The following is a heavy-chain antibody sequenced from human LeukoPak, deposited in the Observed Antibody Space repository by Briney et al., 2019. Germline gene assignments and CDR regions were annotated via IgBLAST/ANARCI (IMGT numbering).Heavy chain of an antibody. CDR2: ISTKSNNT. CDR1: GFIFSSYT. J-gene: IGHJ4*02. CDR3: ARAEMWVLQSSDY. Sequence: GGSLRLSCAASGFIFSSYTLNWVRQAPGKGLEWVSSISTKSNNTYYADSVKGRFTISRDNAENSLFLQMNSLRAEDTAVYYCARAEMWVLQSSDYWGQGTLVTVSS. V-gene: IGHV3-21*01. D-gene: IGHD3-10*02.